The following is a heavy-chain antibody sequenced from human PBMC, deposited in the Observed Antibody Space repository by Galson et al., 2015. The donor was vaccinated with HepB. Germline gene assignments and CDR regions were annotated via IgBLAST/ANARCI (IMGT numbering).Heavy chain of an antibody. Sequence: ETLSLTCTVSGGSISSYYWSWIRQPPGKGLEWTGYISYSGSTNYNPSLKRRVTISVDTSKNQFSLKLSSVTAADTAVYYCAREAGAYPYFDYWGQGTLVTVSS. D-gene: IGHD1-26*01. CDR2: ISYSGST. CDR1: GGSISSYY. CDR3: AREAGAYPYFDY. J-gene: IGHJ4*02. V-gene: IGHV4-59*01.